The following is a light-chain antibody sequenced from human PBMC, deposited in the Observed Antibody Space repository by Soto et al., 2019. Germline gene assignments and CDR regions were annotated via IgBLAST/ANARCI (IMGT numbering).Light chain of an antibody. Sequence: IVLTQSPGTLSLSPGERATLSCRASQSAGINLAWHQQKPGQTPRLLIYDASTRATGIPARFSGSGSGTEFTLTISSLQSEDFAIYYCQQYNNWPPITFGQGTRLEIK. CDR1: QSAGIN. CDR3: QQYNNWPPIT. V-gene: IGKV3-15*01. J-gene: IGKJ5*01. CDR2: DAS.